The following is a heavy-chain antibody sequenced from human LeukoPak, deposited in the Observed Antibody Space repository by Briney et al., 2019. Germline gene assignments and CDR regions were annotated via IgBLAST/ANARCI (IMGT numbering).Heavy chain of an antibody. J-gene: IGHJ4*02. CDR1: GGSISSSSYY. D-gene: IGHD1-1*01. Sequence: SETLSLTCTVSGGSISSSSYYWGWIRQPPGKGLEWIGSIYYSGSTYYNPSLKSRVTISVDTSKNQFSLKLSSVTAEDTAVYYCARDTYNSFDYWGQGTLVTVSS. V-gene: IGHV4-39*07. CDR2: IYYSGST. CDR3: ARDTYNSFDY.